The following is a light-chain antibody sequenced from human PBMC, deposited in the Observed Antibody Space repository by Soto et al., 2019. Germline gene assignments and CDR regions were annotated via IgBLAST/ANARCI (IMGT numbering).Light chain of an antibody. Sequence: DIQVTQSPSSLSASVGDRVTITCRTSQSISTYLSWHQQKPGKAPNLLIYAASSLHSVVPSRFSGSGSGTDFTLTISSLQPEDFATYYCQQTYGTPETFGQGTKVEIK. J-gene: IGKJ1*01. CDR1: QSISTY. CDR3: QQTYGTPET. CDR2: AAS. V-gene: IGKV1-39*01.